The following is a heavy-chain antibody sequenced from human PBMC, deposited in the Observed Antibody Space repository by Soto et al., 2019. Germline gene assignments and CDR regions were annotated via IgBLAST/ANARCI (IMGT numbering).Heavy chain of an antibody. CDR1: GGSISSSSYY. Sequence: SETLSLTCTVSGGSISSSSYYWGWIRQPPGKGLEWIGSIYYSGSTYYNPSLKSRVTISVDTSKNQFSLKLSSVTAADTAVYYCARHIRQRSDDYIWGSYRKGCFDYWGQGTLVTVSS. D-gene: IGHD3-16*02. J-gene: IGHJ4*02. CDR2: IYYSGST. CDR3: ARHIRQRSDDYIWGSYRKGCFDY. V-gene: IGHV4-39*01.